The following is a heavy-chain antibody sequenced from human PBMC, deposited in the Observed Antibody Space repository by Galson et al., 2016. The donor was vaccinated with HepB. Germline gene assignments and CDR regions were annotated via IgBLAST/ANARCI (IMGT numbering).Heavy chain of an antibody. CDR1: AFGFSSYA. Sequence: SLRLSCAASAFGFSSYAMAWVRQAPGKGLEWVSGISRDGGRTYYADSVKGRFTIFRDNSKKTLYLQLKSLRAEDTANYYCVKHPVTTFDILTEYDGDVWGQGTTVDVSS. V-gene: IGHV3-23*01. CDR2: ISRDGGRT. J-gene: IGHJ6*02. D-gene: IGHD3-9*01. CDR3: VKHPVTTFDILTEYDGDV.